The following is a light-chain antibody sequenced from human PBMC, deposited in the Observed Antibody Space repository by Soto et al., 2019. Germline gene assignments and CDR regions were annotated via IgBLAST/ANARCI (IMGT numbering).Light chain of an antibody. V-gene: IGLV2-14*01. CDR3: SSLSTTSTPIV. CDR1: SSDIGLYNY. Sequence: QSVLSQPASMSGSPGQSITIPCTGASSDIGLYNYVSWYQHHPGKAPKLLISEVNVRPSGLSDRFSASKAGNTASLTISGFQPEDEAYYYCSSLSTTSTPIVFGSGTKVTVL. J-gene: IGLJ1*01. CDR2: EVN.